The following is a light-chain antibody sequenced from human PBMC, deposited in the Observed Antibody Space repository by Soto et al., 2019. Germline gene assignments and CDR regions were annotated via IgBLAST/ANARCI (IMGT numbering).Light chain of an antibody. J-gene: IGKJ1*01. CDR3: QQYNNWPPWT. CDR2: DAS. CDR1: QSVNSN. Sequence: EIVMTQSPATLSVSPGEGATLSCRASQSVNSNLAWYHQKPGQGPRLLIYDASTRATGIPARFSGSGSGTEFTLTISSLQSEDFAVYFCQQYNNWPPWTFGQGTKVDIK. V-gene: IGKV3-15*01.